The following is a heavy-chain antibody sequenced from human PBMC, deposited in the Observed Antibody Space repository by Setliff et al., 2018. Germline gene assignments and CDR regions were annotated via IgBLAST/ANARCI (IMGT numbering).Heavy chain of an antibody. V-gene: IGHV1-18*01. J-gene: IGHJ5*02. CDR1: GYTFAHSG. CDR3: GRLVRYCTATACQRTSGDDL. D-gene: IGHD2-8*01. CDR2: ISAYNGNT. Sequence: ASVKVSCKASGYTFAHSGVTWVRQAPGQGLEWMGWISAYNGNTYYAQIFQGRVTMTTDTSTDTAYMELRSLKSDDTAVYYCGRLVRYCTATACQRTSGDDLWGQGTLVTVSS.